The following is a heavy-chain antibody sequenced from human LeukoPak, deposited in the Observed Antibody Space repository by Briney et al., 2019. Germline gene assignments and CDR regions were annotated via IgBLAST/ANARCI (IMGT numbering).Heavy chain of an antibody. J-gene: IGHJ4*02. V-gene: IGHV4-38-2*01. Sequence: SETLSLTCAVSGYSISSGYYWGWIRQPPGKGLEWIGSIYHSGSTYYNPSLKSRVTISVDTSKNQFSLKLSSVTAADTAVYYCAGGRAVLLWFGELLDWGQGTLVTVSS. CDR1: GYSISSGYY. CDR2: IYHSGST. CDR3: AGGRAVLLWFGELLD. D-gene: IGHD3-10*01.